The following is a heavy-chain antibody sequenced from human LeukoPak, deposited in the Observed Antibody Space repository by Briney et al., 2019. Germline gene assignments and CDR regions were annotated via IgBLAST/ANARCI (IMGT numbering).Heavy chain of an antibody. D-gene: IGHD3-22*01. J-gene: IGHJ4*02. CDR2: ISYDGSNK. CDR1: GFTFNNYG. CDR3: AREFPYYYDTSGYYVDY. Sequence: PGGSLRLSCAASGFTFNNYGMHWVRQAPGKGLEWVAVISYDGSNKFYADSLKGRFTISRDNAKNSLYLQMNSLRAEDTAVYYCAREFPYYYDTSGYYVDYWGQGTLVTVSS. V-gene: IGHV3-30*03.